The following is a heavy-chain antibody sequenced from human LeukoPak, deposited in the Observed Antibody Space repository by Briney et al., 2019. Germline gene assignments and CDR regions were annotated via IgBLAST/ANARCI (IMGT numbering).Heavy chain of an antibody. CDR2: IIPILGIA. CDR3: ARDTPDPHDYGDYLFDY. Sequence: GASVKVSCKASGYTFTSYGISWVRQAPGQGLEWMGRIIPILGIANYAQKFQGRVTITADKSTSTAYMELSSLRSEDTAVYYCARDTPDPHDYGDYLFDYWGQGTLVTVSS. J-gene: IGHJ4*02. V-gene: IGHV1-69*04. CDR1: GYTFTSYG. D-gene: IGHD4-17*01.